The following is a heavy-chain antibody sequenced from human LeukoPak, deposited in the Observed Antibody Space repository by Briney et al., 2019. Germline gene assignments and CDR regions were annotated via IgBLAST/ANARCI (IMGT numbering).Heavy chain of an antibody. V-gene: IGHV4-4*02. CDR3: ARVAYYDILTGYRHFDY. CDR1: GGSISSSNW. Sequence: SETLSLTCAVSGGSISSSNWWSWVRQPPGKGLEWIGEIYHSGSTNYNPSLKSRVTISVDKSKNQFSLKLSSVTAADTAVYYCARVAYYDILTGYRHFDYWGQGILVTVSS. J-gene: IGHJ4*02. CDR2: IYHSGST. D-gene: IGHD3-9*01.